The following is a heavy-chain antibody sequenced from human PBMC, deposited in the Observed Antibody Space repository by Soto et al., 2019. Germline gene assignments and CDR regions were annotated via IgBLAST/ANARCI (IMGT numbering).Heavy chain of an antibody. V-gene: IGHV4-4*02. CDR3: ARVSGAGTRFDY. Sequence: QVQLQESGPGLVKPSGTLSLTCAVSGGSISSSNWWSWVRQPPGKGLEWIGEIYHSGSPTYNPSLKSRVTIPVDTANSQFSLRLSSVTAADTAVYYCARVSGAGTRFDYWGQGTLVTVSS. CDR2: IYHSGSP. D-gene: IGHD6-19*01. CDR1: GGSISSSNW. J-gene: IGHJ4*02.